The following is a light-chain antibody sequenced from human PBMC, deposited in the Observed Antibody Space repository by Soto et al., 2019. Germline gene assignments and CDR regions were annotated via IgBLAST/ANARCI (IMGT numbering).Light chain of an antibody. V-gene: IGLV1-40*01. CDR1: SSNIGAGYD. CDR3: QSYDSSLSAL. Sequence: QSVLTQPPSVSGDPGQRVTISCTGSSSNIGAGYDVHWYQQLPGTAPKLLIYGNSNRPSGVPDRFSGSKSGTSASLAITGLQAEDEADYYCQSYDSSLSALFGGGTKPPS. J-gene: IGLJ3*02. CDR2: GNS.